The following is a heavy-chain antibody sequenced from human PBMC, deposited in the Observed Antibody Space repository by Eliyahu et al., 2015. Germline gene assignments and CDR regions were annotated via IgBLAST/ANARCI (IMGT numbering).Heavy chain of an antibody. Sequence: QPLLQESGSRLVKPSETLSLTCXXSXXFXTLXPXAWNWIRXPPGKGLEXIGSXYHSGSPYSNPSLRSRVTISVDRSRSQFSLQLTSVTAADTAVYYCARGHRDYDYPFTLWGRGILVTVSS. CDR2: XYHSGSP. CDR1: XXFXTLXPXA. V-gene: IGHV4-30-2*01. CDR3: ARGHRDYDYPFTL. J-gene: IGHJ4*01. D-gene: IGHD3-3*01.